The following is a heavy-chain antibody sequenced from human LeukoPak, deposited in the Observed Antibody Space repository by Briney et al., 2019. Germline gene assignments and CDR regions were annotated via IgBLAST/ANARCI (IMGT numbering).Heavy chain of an antibody. Sequence: SVKVSCKASGGTFSSYAISWVRQAPGQGLEWMGRIIPILGIANYAQKFQGRVTITADKSTSTAYMELSSLRSEDTAVYYCARDSDSPGYSSSWDDYWGQGTLVTVSS. D-gene: IGHD6-13*01. CDR3: ARDSDSPGYSSSWDDY. CDR2: IIPILGIA. J-gene: IGHJ4*02. CDR1: GGTFSSYA. V-gene: IGHV1-69*04.